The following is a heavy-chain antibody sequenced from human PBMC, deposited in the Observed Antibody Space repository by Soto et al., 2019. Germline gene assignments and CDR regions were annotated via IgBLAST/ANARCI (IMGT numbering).Heavy chain of an antibody. CDR1: GGSISTYF. Sequence: SETLSLTCTVSGGSISTYFWSWIRQPAGGGLEWIGRIYTTGSTNYNPSLKSRVTMSLDTSRNQFSLKLSSVTAADTAVYYCAREGGYFDSSGSGVYHYHGVDVWGQGTTVTSP. V-gene: IGHV4-4*07. J-gene: IGHJ6*02. CDR2: IYTTGST. CDR3: AREGGYFDSSGSGVYHYHGVDV. D-gene: IGHD3-22*01.